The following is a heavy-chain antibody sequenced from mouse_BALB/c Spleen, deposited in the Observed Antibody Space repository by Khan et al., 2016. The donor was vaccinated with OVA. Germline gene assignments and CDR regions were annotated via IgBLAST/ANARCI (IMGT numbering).Heavy chain of an antibody. V-gene: IGHV2-6-5*01. CDR3: AKGIWSYYFVLDY. J-gene: IGHJ4*01. CDR1: GFSLTDYG. Sequence: VQLVESGPGLVAPSQSLSITCTVSGFSLTDYGVSWIRQPPGKGLEWLGVIWGGGSTYYNSALKSRLSLSKDNSKSQVFLKMNSLQTDDTAMYYCAKGIWSYYFVLDYWGQGTSVTVSA. D-gene: IGHD1-1*02. CDR2: IWGGGST.